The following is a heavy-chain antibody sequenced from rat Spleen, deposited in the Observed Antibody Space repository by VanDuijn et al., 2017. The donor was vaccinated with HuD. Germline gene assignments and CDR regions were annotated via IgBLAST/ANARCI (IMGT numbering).Heavy chain of an antibody. V-gene: IGHV5-58*01. CDR1: GFTFSSYW. CDR2: ISPDGGST. Sequence: EVQLVETGGGLVQPGESLKLSCVASGFTFSSYWMYWIRQAPGEGLQWLSSISPDGGSTYYPDSVKGRFTISRDNAENTAYLQMNSLRSEDTATYYCARQEDYGGYSRDYFGYWGQGVVVTVSS. CDR3: ARQEDYGGYSRDYFGY. J-gene: IGHJ2*01. D-gene: IGHD1-11*01.